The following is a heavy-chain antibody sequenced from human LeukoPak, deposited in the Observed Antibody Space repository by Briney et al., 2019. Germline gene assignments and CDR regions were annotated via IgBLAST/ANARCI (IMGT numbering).Heavy chain of an antibody. Sequence: PSETLSLTCAVSGGYISSCGYSWSWIRQPPGKGLEWIGYIYHSGSTYYNPSLKSRVTISVDRSKNQFSLKLSSVTAADTAVYYCASARFVAFDIWGQGTMVTVSS. CDR3: ASARFVAFDI. CDR1: GGYISSCGYS. CDR2: IYHSGST. J-gene: IGHJ3*02. V-gene: IGHV4-30-2*01.